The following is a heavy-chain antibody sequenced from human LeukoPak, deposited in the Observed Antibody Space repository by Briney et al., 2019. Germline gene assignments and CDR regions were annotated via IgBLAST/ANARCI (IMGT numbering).Heavy chain of an antibody. CDR3: ARFRMRAAAGTVYFDY. D-gene: IGHD6-13*01. CDR1: GFIFSHYG. Sequence: PGGSLRLSCAASGFIFSHYGMNWVRQAPGKGLEWVSGITAPGHAYYADSVKGRFTISRDNAKNSLYLQMNSLRAEDTAVYYCARFRMRAAAGTVYFDYWGQGTLVTVSS. V-gene: IGHV3-69-1*01. J-gene: IGHJ4*02. CDR2: ITAPGHA.